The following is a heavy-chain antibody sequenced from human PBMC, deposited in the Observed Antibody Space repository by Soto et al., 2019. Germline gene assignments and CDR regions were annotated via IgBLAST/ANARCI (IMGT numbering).Heavy chain of an antibody. D-gene: IGHD4-17*01. CDR2: FYHSGGT. Sequence: SETLSLTCAVSGYSISRGYFWGWIRQPPGKGLEWIGSFYHSGGTYYNPSLKSRVTISADTSKNHLSLKLASVTAADTAVYYCAGDYGTIQNYFDYWAQGNLVTVS. CDR1: GYSISRGYF. J-gene: IGHJ4*02. V-gene: IGHV4-38-2*01. CDR3: AGDYGTIQNYFDY.